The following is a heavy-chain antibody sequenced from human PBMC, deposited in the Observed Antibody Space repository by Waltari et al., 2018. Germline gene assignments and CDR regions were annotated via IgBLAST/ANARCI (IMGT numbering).Heavy chain of an antibody. Sequence: GFTVSSHYMSWVRQAPGKGLEWVSVIYSGGSTYYADSVKGRFTISRDNSKNTLYLQMNSLRAEDTAVYYCARGYCSGGSCRSHYYYGMDVWGQGTTVTVSS. CDR3: ARGYCSGGSCRSHYYYGMDV. V-gene: IGHV3-53*01. J-gene: IGHJ6*02. CDR1: GFTVSSHY. D-gene: IGHD2-15*01. CDR2: IYSGGST.